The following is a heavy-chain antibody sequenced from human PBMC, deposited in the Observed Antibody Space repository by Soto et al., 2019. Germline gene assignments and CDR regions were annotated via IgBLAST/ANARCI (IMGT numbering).Heavy chain of an antibody. J-gene: IGHJ2*01. CDR1: GFTFSGSA. Sequence: EVQLVESGGGLVQPGGSLKLSCAASGFTFSGSAMHWVRQASGKGLEWVGRIRSKANNYATAYAASVKGRFTISRDDSKNTGDLKMHSLKTEDTAVYYCTRHALQYCGGDCYLLPYFDLWGRGTLVTVSS. V-gene: IGHV3-73*02. CDR3: TRHALQYCGGDCYLLPYFDL. D-gene: IGHD2-21*02. CDR2: IRSKANNYAT.